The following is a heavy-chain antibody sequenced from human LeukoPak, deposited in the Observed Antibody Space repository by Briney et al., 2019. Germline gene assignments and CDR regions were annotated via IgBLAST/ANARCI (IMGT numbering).Heavy chain of an antibody. CDR2: ISAYNGNT. J-gene: IGHJ3*01. CDR3: ARGGYYNILTGYQTVDAFDV. Sequence: ASVKVSCKASGYTFTRYAITWVRQAPGQGPEWMGRISAYNGNTNYAQKLQGRVTMTTDTSTSTAYMELRSLRSDDTAVYYCARGGYYNILTGYQTVDAFDVWGQGTMVTVSS. V-gene: IGHV1-18*01. CDR1: GYTFTRYA. D-gene: IGHD3-9*01.